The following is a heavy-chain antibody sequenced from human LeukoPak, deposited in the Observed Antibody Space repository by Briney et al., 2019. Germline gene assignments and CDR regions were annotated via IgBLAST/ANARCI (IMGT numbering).Heavy chain of an antibody. CDR2: INPNSGGT. CDR3: ARHGRFYDAFDI. J-gene: IGHJ3*02. Sequence: ASVKVSCKASGYTFTGYYMHWVRQASGHGLEWMGWINPNSGGTNYAQKFQGRVTMTRDTSISTAYMDLSRLRSDDTAVYYCARHGRFYDAFDIWGQGTMVTVSS. V-gene: IGHV1-2*02. D-gene: IGHD3-3*01. CDR1: GYTFTGYY.